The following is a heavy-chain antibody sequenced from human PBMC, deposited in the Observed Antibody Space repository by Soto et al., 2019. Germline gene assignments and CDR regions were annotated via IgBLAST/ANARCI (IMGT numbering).Heavy chain of an antibody. V-gene: IGHV1-18*01. CDR3: ARDLEYSSSWFDFDY. J-gene: IGHJ4*02. CDR2: ISAYNGNT. D-gene: IGHD6-13*01. Sequence: GASVKVSCKASGYTFTSYGISWVRQAPGQGLEWMGWISAYNGNTNYAQKLQGRVTMTTDTSTSTAYMELRSLRSDDTAVYYCARDLEYSSSWFDFDYWGQGTRVTVSS. CDR1: GYTFTSYG.